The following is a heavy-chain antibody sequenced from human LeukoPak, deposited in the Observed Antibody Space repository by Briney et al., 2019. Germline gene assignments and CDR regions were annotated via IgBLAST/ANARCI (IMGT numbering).Heavy chain of an antibody. J-gene: IGHJ4*02. CDR2: IKLDGSEK. CDR1: GFTFGKYW. Sequence: GGSLRLSCVASGFTFGKYWMSWVRQAPGKGLERVANIKLDGSEKNYVDSVKGRFTISRDNTKNSLYLQMNSLRAEDTAVFYCARDQYDTWSRRGNYDSWGQGTLVIVSS. D-gene: IGHD3-3*01. CDR3: ARDQYDTWSRRGNYDS. V-gene: IGHV3-7*03.